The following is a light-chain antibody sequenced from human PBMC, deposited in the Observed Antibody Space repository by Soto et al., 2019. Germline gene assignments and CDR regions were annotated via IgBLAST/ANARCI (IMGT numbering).Light chain of an antibody. Sequence: EIVMTQSPATLSVSPGERATLSCRANQSISSNLAWYQQKPGQAPRLLIYGISKRATDIPDRFSGSGSGTEFTLTISSLQPEDFATYYCQQHGQWPITFGQGTRLEIK. CDR1: QSISSN. CDR3: QQHGQWPIT. CDR2: GIS. J-gene: IGKJ5*01. V-gene: IGKV3D-15*01.